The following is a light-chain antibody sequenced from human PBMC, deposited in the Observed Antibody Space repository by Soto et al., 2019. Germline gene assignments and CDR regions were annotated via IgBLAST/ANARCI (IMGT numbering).Light chain of an antibody. J-gene: IGKJ1*01. CDR3: QQYGTSLRT. CDR2: GVS. V-gene: IGKV3-20*01. Sequence: EIVLTQSPGTLSLSPGERATLSCRASQSVSSNYLAWYQQKPGQAPRLLIYGVSSRATGIPDRFSGSGSGTDFTLTISRLEPEDLAVYYCQQYGTSLRTFGQGTKVEIK. CDR1: QSVSSNY.